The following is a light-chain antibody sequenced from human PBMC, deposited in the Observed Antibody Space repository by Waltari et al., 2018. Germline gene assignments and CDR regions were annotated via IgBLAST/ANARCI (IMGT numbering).Light chain of an antibody. J-gene: IGKJ2*01. CDR1: LSVSNNY. CDR2: GAS. V-gene: IGKV3-20*01. Sequence: EIVLTQSPDTLSLSPGERATLSCRASLSVSNNYLAWYQQKSDQAPRLLIYGASNRATGIPDRFSGDGSGTDFTLTISRLEPEDFAVYYCQQYGNSPRTFGQGTKLEIK. CDR3: QQYGNSPRT.